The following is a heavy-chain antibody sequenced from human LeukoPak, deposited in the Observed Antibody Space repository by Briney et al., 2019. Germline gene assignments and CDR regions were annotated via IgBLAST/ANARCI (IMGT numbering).Heavy chain of an antibody. CDR2: VIPLFGSS. D-gene: IGHD3-22*01. CDR1: GGSFRNSA. J-gene: IGHJ5*02. V-gene: IGHV1-69*05. Sequence: SVKVSCKSSGGSFRNSAISWIRQAPGQGLEWVGGVIPLFGSSKYSQKFQGRVTISTDESTGTTYMELTSLTSEDTAVYYCASPAYYDTSYYYDHWGQGALITVSS. CDR3: ASPAYYDTSYYYDH.